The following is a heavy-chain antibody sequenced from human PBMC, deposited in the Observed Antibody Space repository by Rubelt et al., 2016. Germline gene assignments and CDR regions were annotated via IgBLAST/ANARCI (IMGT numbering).Heavy chain of an antibody. D-gene: IGHD3-3*01. J-gene: IGHJ5*02. CDR1: GYTFTSYD. V-gene: IGHV1-8*01. CDR2: MNPNSGNT. Sequence: QVQLVQSGAEVKKPGASVKVSCKASGYTFTSYDINWVRQATGQGLEWMGWMNPNSGNTGYAQKFQGRVTMTRNTSISTAYMGLSSLRSEDTAVYYCARMVNDFWSGYHNWFDPWGQGTLVTVSS. CDR3: ARMVNDFWSGYHNWFDP.